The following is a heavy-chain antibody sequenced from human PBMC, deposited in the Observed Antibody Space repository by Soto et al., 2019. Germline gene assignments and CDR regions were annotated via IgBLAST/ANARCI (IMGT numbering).Heavy chain of an antibody. J-gene: IGHJ6*02. Sequence: QVQLVQSGAEVKKPGASVKVSCKASGYTFTSYAMHWVRQAPGQRLEWMGWINAGNGNTEYSQKFQGRVTITRDTSASTAYMELSSLRSEDTAVYYCAREGYNYLDYYYGMDVWGQGTTVTVSS. V-gene: IGHV1-3*01. CDR2: INAGNGNT. D-gene: IGHD5-12*01. CDR1: GYTFTSYA. CDR3: AREGYNYLDYYYGMDV.